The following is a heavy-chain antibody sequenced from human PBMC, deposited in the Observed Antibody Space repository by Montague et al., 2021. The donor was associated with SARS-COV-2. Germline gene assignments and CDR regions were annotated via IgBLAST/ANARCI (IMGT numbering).Heavy chain of an antibody. D-gene: IGHD2-2*01. J-gene: IGHJ5*02. V-gene: IGHV4-39*01. Sequence: SETLSLTCTVSGGSVSGTSYYWAWIRPPPGKGLEWIVNIHHSGTTFNHLPLKSRATISVDTSKNEVSLKLNSVTAADTAVYYCARQGGPAGKHWFDPWGQGTLVTVSS. CDR1: GGSVSGTSYY. CDR2: IHHSGTT. CDR3: ARQGGPAGKHWFDP.